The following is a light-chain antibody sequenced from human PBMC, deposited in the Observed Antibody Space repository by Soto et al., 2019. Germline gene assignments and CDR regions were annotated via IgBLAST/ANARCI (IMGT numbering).Light chain of an antibody. Sequence: EIVMTQSPATLSVSPGERATLSCRASESVSTTLAWYQQKPGQAPRVLIYGASTRATGIPARFSGSGSGTEFILTISSLQPDDFTTYYCQHYGGMWAFGQGTKV. V-gene: IGKV3-15*01. CDR2: GAS. CDR1: ESVSTT. CDR3: QHYGGMWA. J-gene: IGKJ1*01.